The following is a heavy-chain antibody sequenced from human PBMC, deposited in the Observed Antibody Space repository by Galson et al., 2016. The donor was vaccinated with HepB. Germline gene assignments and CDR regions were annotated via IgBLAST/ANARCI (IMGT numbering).Heavy chain of an antibody. CDR1: GGSFSGYS. CDR2: SNDSRSI. Sequence: SETLSLTCAVYGGSFSGYSWSWIRQPPGKGLEWIGESNDSRSINYNPSLKSRVTVLVDTSRNQFSLKLSSVTAADTAVYYCARRGYCNSSSCRVYYFDYWGQGTLVTVSS. CDR3: ARRGYCNSSSCRVYYFDY. J-gene: IGHJ4*02. D-gene: IGHD2-15*01. V-gene: IGHV4-34*01.